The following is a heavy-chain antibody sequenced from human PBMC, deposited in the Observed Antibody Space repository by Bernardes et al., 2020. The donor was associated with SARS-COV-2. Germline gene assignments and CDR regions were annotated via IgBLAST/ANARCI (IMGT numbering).Heavy chain of an antibody. CDR1: GFTFSSYG. V-gene: IGHV3-33*01. CDR3: ASQVDIRYGMDV. D-gene: IGHD2-21*01. J-gene: IGHJ6*02. Sequence: GSLRLSCAASGFTFSSYGMHWVRQAPGKGLEWVAVIWYDGSNKYYADSVKGRFTISRDNSKNTLYLQMNSLRAEDTAVYYCASQVDIRYGMDVWGQGTTVTVSS. CDR2: IWYDGSNK.